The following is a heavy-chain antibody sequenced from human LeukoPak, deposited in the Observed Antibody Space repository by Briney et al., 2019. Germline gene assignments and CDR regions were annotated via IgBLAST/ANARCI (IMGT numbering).Heavy chain of an antibody. J-gene: IGHJ4*02. CDR1: GGSISSYY. D-gene: IGHD3-22*01. Sequence: PSETLSLTRTVSGGSISSYYWSWIRQPPGKGLEWIGYIYYSGSTNYNPSLKSRVTISVDTSKNQFSLKLSSVTAADTAVYYCARGYTTMIYYWGQGTLVTVSS. CDR2: IYYSGST. V-gene: IGHV4-59*01. CDR3: ARGYTTMIYY.